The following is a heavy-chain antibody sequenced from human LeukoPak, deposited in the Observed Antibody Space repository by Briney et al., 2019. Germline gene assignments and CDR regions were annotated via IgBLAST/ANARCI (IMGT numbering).Heavy chain of an antibody. CDR2: IYYSGST. J-gene: IGHJ5*02. CDR3: ARDGDRNWFDP. V-gene: IGHV4-59*01. Sequence: SETLSLTCTVSGGSLSNYYWSWLRQPPGKGLEWIGYIYYSGSTNYNPSLKSRVTISVDTSKNQFSLMVSSVTAADTAVYYCARDGDRNWFDPWGQGTLVTVSS. CDR1: GGSLSNYY.